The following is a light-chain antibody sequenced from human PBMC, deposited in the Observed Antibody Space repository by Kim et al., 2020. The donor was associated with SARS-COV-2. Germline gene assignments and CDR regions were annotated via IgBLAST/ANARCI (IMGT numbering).Light chain of an antibody. V-gene: IGLV3-9*01. CDR2: RDA. J-gene: IGLJ3*02. Sequence: VALGQTVRMTCGGNNIGSKNVLWYQQRPGQAPILVIYRDADRPSGIPERFSGSNSGNTATLTISRAQAGDEADYYCQVWDDTTAVFGGGTQLTVL. CDR1: NIGSKN. CDR3: QVWDDTTAV.